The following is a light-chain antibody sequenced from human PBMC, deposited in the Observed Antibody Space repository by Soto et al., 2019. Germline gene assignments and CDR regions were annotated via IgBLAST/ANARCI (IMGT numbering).Light chain of an antibody. Sequence: QLVLTQSPSASASLGASVKLTCTLSSGHSSYAIAWHQQQPEKGPRYLMKLNSDGSHSKGDGIPDRFSGSSSGAERYLTISSLXSEDEADYYCQTWGTGIQVFGGGTKLTVL. CDR2: LNSDGSH. CDR3: QTWGTGIQV. V-gene: IGLV4-69*01. J-gene: IGLJ2*01. CDR1: SGHSSYA.